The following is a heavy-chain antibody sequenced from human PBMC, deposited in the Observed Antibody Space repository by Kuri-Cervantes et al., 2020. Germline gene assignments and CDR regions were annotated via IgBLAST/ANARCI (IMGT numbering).Heavy chain of an antibody. CDR1: GFTFSNYW. V-gene: IGHV3-7*01. CDR2: INQEGTEK. D-gene: IGHD3-10*01. Sequence: GGSLRLSCAASGFTFSNYWMSWVRQVPGKGLQWVANINQEGTEKYYVDSVKGPITISRDNAKNSLYLQMNSLRAEDTAVYYCARGGAMVQVNDYRGQGTLVTVSS. J-gene: IGHJ4*02. CDR3: ARGGAMVQVNDY.